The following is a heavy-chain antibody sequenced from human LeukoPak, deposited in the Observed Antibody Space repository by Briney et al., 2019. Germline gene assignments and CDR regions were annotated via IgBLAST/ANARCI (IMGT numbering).Heavy chain of an antibody. D-gene: IGHD3-10*01. CDR2: IYYNGST. Sequence: SETLSLTCKVSGGSVGSFSWSWIRQSPGKGLEWIGFIYYNGSTSYNPSLKSRVTISVDRSKSQFSLRLSSVTAADTALYYCARAVGYYGSGTSGEGWFDPWGQGTLVTVSS. J-gene: IGHJ5*02. CDR1: GGSVGSFS. V-gene: IGHV4-59*08. CDR3: ARAVGYYGSGTSGEGWFDP.